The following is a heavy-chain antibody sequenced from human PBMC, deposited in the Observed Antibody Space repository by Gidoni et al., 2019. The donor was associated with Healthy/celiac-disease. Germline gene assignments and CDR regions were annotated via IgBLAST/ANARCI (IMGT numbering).Heavy chain of an antibody. V-gene: IGHV3-74*01. CDR2: INSDGSST. Sequence: EVQLVESGGGLVQPGGSLRLSCAASGFTFSRYWLHWVRQAPGKGLVWVSRINSDGSSTSYADSVKGRFTISRDNAKNTLYLQMNSLRAEDTAVYYCARVGGDYYDSSAQAFDIWGQGTMVTVSS. J-gene: IGHJ3*02. CDR1: GFTFSRYW. D-gene: IGHD3-22*01. CDR3: ARVGGDYYDSSAQAFDI.